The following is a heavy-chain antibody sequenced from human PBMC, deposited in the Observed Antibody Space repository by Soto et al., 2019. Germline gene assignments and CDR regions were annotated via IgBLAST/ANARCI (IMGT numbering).Heavy chain of an antibody. CDR1: GFSINSGYY. CDR3: ATTPFYYESSGRMYV. V-gene: IGHV4-38-2*01. CDR2: IFHSGTT. D-gene: IGHD3-22*01. J-gene: IGHJ6*02. Sequence: PSETLSLTCAVSGFSINSGYYWGWIQQPPGKGLEWIGSIFHSGTTYYNPSLKSRVIISVDTSKNQFSRDLTSVTVADTAGDYGATTPFYYESSGRMYVWGLGTTVTVSS.